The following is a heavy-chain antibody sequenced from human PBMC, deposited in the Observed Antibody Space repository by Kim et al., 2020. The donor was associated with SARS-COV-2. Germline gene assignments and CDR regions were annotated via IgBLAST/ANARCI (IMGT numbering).Heavy chain of an antibody. V-gene: IGHV3-9*01. J-gene: IGHJ4*02. Sequence: GGSLRLSCAASGFTFDDYAMHWVRQAPGKGLEWVSGISWNSGSIGYAYSVKGRFTISRDNAKNSLYLQMNSLRAEDTALYYCAKGSPDYYDSSGYYHRGYYFDYWGQGTLVNVSS. CDR1: GFTFDDYA. CDR3: AKGSPDYYDSSGYYHRGYYFDY. CDR2: ISWNSGSI. D-gene: IGHD3-22*01.